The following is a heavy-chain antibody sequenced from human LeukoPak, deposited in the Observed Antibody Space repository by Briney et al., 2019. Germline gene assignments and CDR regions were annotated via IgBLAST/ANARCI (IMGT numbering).Heavy chain of an antibody. Sequence: PGGSLRLSCAASGFTFSSYWMSWVRQAPGKGLEWVANIKQDGSEKYYVDSVKGRFTISRDNAKNSLYLQMNSLRAENTAVYYCARVSVGATRDAFDIWGQGTMVTVSS. D-gene: IGHD1-26*01. CDR1: GFTFSSYW. V-gene: IGHV3-7*01. J-gene: IGHJ3*02. CDR2: IKQDGSEK. CDR3: ARVSVGATRDAFDI.